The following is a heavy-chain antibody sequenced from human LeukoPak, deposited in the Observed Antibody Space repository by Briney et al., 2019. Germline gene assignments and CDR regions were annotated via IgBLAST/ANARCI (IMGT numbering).Heavy chain of an antibody. Sequence: ASVNVCCKASGHTFTGYFMNGVPQSAGQRLEGMGGFNPNIGVAKYAQNFQGTVTRSRDTSISTAYMALSRLRSDDTAVYSCARGSSPTIFGVVIMYFDYWGQGTLVTVSS. CDR3: ARGSSPTIFGVVIMYFDY. J-gene: IGHJ4*02. V-gene: IGHV1-2*02. CDR1: GHTFTGYF. D-gene: IGHD3-3*01. CDR2: FNPNIGVA.